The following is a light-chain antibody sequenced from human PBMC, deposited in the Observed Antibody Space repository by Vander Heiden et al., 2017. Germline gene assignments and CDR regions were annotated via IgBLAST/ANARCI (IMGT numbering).Light chain of an antibody. Sequence: DVVMTQSPLSLPVTLGQPASISCRSRQSLVFSDGNTYLSWFQQRPGQPPRRLIYKVSNRDSGVPDRFSGSGSGTDFTLKISRVEAEDVGVYYCMQGTHSFTFGPGTKVDIK. V-gene: IGKV2-30*01. J-gene: IGKJ3*01. CDR2: KVS. CDR3: MQGTHSFT. CDR1: QSLVFSDGNTY.